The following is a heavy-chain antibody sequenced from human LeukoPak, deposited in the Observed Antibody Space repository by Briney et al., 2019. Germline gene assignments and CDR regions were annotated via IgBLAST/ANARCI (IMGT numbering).Heavy chain of an antibody. Sequence: PGGSLRLPCAASGFTFSSYAMSWVRQAPGKGLEWVSAISGSGGSTYYADSVKGRFTISRDNSKNTLYLQMNSLRAEDTAVYYCAKDLGGFGELLFDYWGQGTLVTVSS. CDR1: GFTFSSYA. CDR2: ISGSGGST. J-gene: IGHJ4*02. D-gene: IGHD3-10*01. V-gene: IGHV3-23*01. CDR3: AKDLGGFGELLFDY.